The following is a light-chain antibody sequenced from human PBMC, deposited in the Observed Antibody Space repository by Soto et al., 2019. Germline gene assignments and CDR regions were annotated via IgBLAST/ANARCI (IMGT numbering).Light chain of an antibody. Sequence: EIVLTKSLGTLSLSPGESATLSCLASQSVTSSYLAWYQQKPGQAPRLLIYGASSRATGIPDRFSGSGSGTDFTLTISRLEPEDFAVYYCQQYGSSPPLSFGGGTKVDI. V-gene: IGKV3-20*01. J-gene: IGKJ4*01. CDR2: GAS. CDR3: QQYGSSPPLS. CDR1: QSVTSSY.